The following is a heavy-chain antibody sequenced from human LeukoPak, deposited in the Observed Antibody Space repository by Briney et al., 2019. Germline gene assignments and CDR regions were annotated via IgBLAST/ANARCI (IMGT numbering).Heavy chain of an antibody. J-gene: IGHJ4*02. V-gene: IGHV3-48*01. D-gene: IGHD5-24*01. CDR2: ISGSSSTI. CDR3: ARDFSLQLFDY. Sequence: GGSLRLSCAASGFTFSSYSMSWVRQAPGKGLEWISYISGSSSTIYYADSVKGRFTISRDNAKNSLYLQMNSLRAEDTAVYYCARDFSLQLFDYWGQGTLVTVFS. CDR1: GFTFSSYS.